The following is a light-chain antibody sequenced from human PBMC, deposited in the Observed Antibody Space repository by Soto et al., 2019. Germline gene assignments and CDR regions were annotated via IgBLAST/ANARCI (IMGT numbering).Light chain of an antibody. CDR3: QQGYSTWT. CDR1: QGISSY. CDR2: AAS. Sequence: DIQSTQSPSFLSASVGDRVTITCRASQGISSYLAWYQQKPGKAPKLLIYAASTLQSGVPSRFSGSGSGTDFTLTISSLQPEDFATYYCQQGYSTWTFGQGTKVDIK. V-gene: IGKV1-9*01. J-gene: IGKJ1*01.